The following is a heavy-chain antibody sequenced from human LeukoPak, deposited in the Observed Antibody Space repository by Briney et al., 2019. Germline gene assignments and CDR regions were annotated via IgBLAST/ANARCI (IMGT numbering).Heavy chain of an antibody. J-gene: IGHJ4*02. V-gene: IGHV1-2*02. Sequence: ASVKVSCKASGYTFTAYYIHWVRQAPGQGLEWMGWINPNTGGTNFAQRFQGRVTMTRDTSINTAYMELSSLRSDDTAMNYCAREGAPQLSSYFDHWGQGTLVTVSS. CDR2: INPNTGGT. CDR3: AREGAPQLSSYFDH. D-gene: IGHD1-1*01. CDR1: GYTFTAYY.